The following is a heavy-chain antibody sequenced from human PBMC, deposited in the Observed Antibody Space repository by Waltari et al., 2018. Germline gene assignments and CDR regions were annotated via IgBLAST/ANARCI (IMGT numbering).Heavy chain of an antibody. Sequence: QVQLVESGGGVVQPGGSLRLFCAASGFGFRNYAMLWVRQAPGKGLEWVALITYDGNYKSYADSVKGRFSISRDDSVDRLYLQMNSLRPEDTALYYCAREITGYYPTYWGQGTLVTVSS. CDR1: GFGFRNYA. V-gene: IGHV3-30-3*01. CDR2: ITYDGNYK. J-gene: IGHJ4*02. D-gene: IGHD3-9*01. CDR3: AREITGYYPTY.